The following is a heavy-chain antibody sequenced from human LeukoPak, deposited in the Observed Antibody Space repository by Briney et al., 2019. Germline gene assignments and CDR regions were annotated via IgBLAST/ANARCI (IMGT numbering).Heavy chain of an antibody. CDR1: GYTFTGYY. J-gene: IGHJ4*02. Sequence: GASVKVSCKASGYTFTGYYMHWVRQAPGQGLEWMGWINPSSGGTNYAQKFQGRVTMTRDTSISTAYMELSRLRSDDTAVYYCARTSRRGYFDYWGQGTLVTVSP. CDR2: INPSSGGT. CDR3: ARTSRRGYFDY. V-gene: IGHV1-2*02.